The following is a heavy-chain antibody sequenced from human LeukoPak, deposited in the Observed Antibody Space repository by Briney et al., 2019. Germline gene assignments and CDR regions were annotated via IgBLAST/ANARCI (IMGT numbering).Heavy chain of an antibody. CDR2: IYTSGST. Sequence: SETLSLTCTVSGGSISSYHWSWIRQPAGKGLEWIGRIYTSGSTNYNPSFKSRVTMSVDTSKNQFSLKLSSVTAADTAVYYCARGSSSWYLGWFDPWGQGTLVTVSS. V-gene: IGHV4-4*07. J-gene: IGHJ5*02. CDR1: GGSISSYH. CDR3: ARGSSSWYLGWFDP. D-gene: IGHD6-13*01.